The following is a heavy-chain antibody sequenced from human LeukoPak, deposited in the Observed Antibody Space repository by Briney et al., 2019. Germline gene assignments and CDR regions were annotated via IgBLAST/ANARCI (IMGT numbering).Heavy chain of an antibody. Sequence: PGGSLRLSCAAPGFTFSSNGMHWVRQGPAKGMEWGAVIWYDESNKYYAVSGKGRFTISRDNSKNTLYLHMSSLKADDTAVYYCERDVAAAAGTIDYWGQGTLVTVSS. CDR1: GFTFSSNG. CDR3: ERDVAAAAGTIDY. D-gene: IGHD6-13*01. J-gene: IGHJ4*02. CDR2: IWYDESNK. V-gene: IGHV3-33*01.